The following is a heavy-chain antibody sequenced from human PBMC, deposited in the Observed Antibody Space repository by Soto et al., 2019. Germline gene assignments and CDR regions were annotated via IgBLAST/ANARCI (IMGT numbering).Heavy chain of an antibody. CDR3: AHMWYSSSWKGDYYYYMDV. CDR1: GFSLSTSGVG. V-gene: IGHV2-5*02. D-gene: IGHD6-13*01. CDR2: IYWDDDK. Sequence: QITLKESGPTLVKPTQTLTLTCTFSGFSLSTSGVGVGWIRQPPGKALEWLAVIYWDDDKRYSPSLKSRLTITKDTSKHQVVLTMTNMDPVDTATYYCAHMWYSSSWKGDYYYYMDVWGKGTTVTVSS. J-gene: IGHJ6*03.